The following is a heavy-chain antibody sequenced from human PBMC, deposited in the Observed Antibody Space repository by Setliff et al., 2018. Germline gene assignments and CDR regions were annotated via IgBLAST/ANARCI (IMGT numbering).Heavy chain of an antibody. J-gene: IGHJ4*02. CDR1: GYSISSGYY. D-gene: IGHD6-13*01. CDR2: IYHSGST. Sequence: SETLSLTCTVSGYSISSGYYWDWIRQPPGKGLEWIGSIYHSGSTYYNPSLKSRVTISVDTSKNQFSLKLSSVTAADTAVYYCARKDSSSWSCDYWGKGTLVTVSS. CDR3: ARKDSSSWSCDY. V-gene: IGHV4-38-2*02.